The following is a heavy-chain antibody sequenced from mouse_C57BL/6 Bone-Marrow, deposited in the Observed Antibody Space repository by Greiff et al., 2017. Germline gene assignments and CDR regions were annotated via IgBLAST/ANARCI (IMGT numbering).Heavy chain of an antibody. CDR3: ARLRGGSYFDY. CDR2: ISSGGSYT. D-gene: IGHD2-12*01. V-gene: IGHV5-6*01. J-gene: IGHJ2*01. Sequence: EVNVVESGGDLVKPGGSLKLSCAASGFTFSSYGMSWVRQTPDKRLEWVATISSGGSYTYYPASVKGGFTISRDNAKNTLYLQMSSLKSEDTALYYCARLRGGSYFDYWGQGTTLTVSS. CDR1: GFTFSSYG.